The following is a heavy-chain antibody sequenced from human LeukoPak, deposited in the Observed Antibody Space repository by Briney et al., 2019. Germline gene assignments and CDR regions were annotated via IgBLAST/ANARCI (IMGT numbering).Heavy chain of an antibody. D-gene: IGHD2-8*02. CDR2: VSGSAGRT. CDR3: AKNRGHCVDGVCHNYYYMDV. Sequence: PGGSQRLSCAASGFTISSFAMTWVRQAPGKGLEWVSTVSGSAGRTDYADSVKGRFTISRDNLKNTLYLQMNGLRAEDTAVYYCAKNRGHCVDGVCHNYYYMDVWGRGTTVTVSS. J-gene: IGHJ6*03. V-gene: IGHV3-23*01. CDR1: GFTISSFA.